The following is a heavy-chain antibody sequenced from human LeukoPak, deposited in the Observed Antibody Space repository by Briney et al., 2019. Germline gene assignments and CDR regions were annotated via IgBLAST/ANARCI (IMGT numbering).Heavy chain of an antibody. CDR3: ARDLKQQLVRGYYYYMDV. CDR2: IYTSGST. J-gene: IGHJ6*03. V-gene: IGHV4-4*07. D-gene: IGHD6-13*01. CDR1: GGSISSYY. Sequence: PSETLSLTCTVSGGSISSYYWSWIRQPAGKGLEWIGRIYTSGSTNYNPSLKSRVTMSVDTSKNQFSLKLSSVTAADTAVYYCARDLKQQLVRGYYYYMDVWGKGTTVTVSS.